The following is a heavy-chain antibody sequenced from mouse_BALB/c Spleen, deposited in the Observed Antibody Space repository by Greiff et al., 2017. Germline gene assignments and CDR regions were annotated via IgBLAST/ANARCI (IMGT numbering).Heavy chain of an antibody. CDR3: AREGTGSYFDY. Sequence: EVQLQESGGGLVQPGGSRKLSCAASGFTFSSFGMHWVRQAPEKGLEWVAYISSGSSTIYYADTVKGRFTISRDNPKNTLFLQMTSLRSEDTAMYYCAREGTGSYFDYWGQGTTLTVSS. CDR1: GFTFSSFG. CDR2: ISSGSSTI. D-gene: IGHD3-3*01. V-gene: IGHV5-17*02. J-gene: IGHJ2*01.